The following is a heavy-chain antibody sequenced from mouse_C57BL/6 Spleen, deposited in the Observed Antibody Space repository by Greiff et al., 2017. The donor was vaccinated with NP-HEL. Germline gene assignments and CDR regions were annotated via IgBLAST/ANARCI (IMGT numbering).Heavy chain of an antibody. Sequence: EVKVEESGEGLVKPGGSLKLSCAASGFTFSSYAMSWVRQTPEKRLEWVAYISSGGDYIYYADTVKGRFTISRDNARNTLYLQMSSLKSEDTAMYYCTREGGYGNLYYFDYWGQGTTLTVSS. CDR2: ISSGGDYI. V-gene: IGHV5-9-1*02. CDR1: GFTFSSYA. J-gene: IGHJ2*01. CDR3: TREGGYGNLYYFDY. D-gene: IGHD2-1*01.